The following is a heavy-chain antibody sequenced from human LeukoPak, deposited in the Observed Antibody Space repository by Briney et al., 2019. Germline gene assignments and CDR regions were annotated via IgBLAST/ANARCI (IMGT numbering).Heavy chain of an antibody. D-gene: IGHD3-10*01. CDR3: ARGVMVRGVIINYYYMDV. CDR1: GYTFTSYD. J-gene: IGHJ6*03. CDR2: MNPNSGNT. Sequence: ASVKVSCKASGYTFTSYDINWVRQATGQGLEWMGWMNPNSGNTGYAQKFQGRVTMTRNTSISTAYMELSSLRSEDTAVYYCARGVMVRGVIINYYYMDVWGKGTTVTISS. V-gene: IGHV1-8*01.